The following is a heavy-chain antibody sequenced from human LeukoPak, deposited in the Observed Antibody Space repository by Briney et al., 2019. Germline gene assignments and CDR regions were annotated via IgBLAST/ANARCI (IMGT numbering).Heavy chain of an antibody. Sequence: GGSLRLSCAASGFTFSSYAMNWVRQAPGKGLEWVSTIGGSGYSTYYADSVEGRFTISRDNSKNTLYLQMDSLRAEDTAAYYCAKDSSRCSGGSCYSCFDYWGQGTLVTVSS. CDR2: IGGSGYST. CDR1: GFTFSSYA. D-gene: IGHD2-15*01. CDR3: AKDSSRCSGGSCYSCFDY. J-gene: IGHJ4*02. V-gene: IGHV3-23*01.